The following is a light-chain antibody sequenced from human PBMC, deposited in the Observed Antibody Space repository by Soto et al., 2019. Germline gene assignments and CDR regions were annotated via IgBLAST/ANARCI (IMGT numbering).Light chain of an antibody. CDR2: GAS. CDR3: QQYVNLPITWT. Sequence: EIVLTQSPATLSVSAGETVTLSCRASQSIRTNVAWYQQIPGQSPRLLVYGASTRATGVPARFSGSGSGVEFTLTISSLQSEDSAFYYSQQYVNLPITWTVGPGTKVDIK. J-gene: IGKJ1*01. CDR1: QSIRTN. V-gene: IGKV3-15*01.